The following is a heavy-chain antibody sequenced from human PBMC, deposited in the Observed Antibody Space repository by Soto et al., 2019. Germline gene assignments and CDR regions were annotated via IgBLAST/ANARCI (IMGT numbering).Heavy chain of an antibody. CDR2: IYYSGST. CDR3: ARDVLLWFGELLNPYGMDV. J-gene: IGHJ6*02. Sequence: SETLSLTCTVSGGSISSGDYYWSWIRQPPGKGLEWIGYIYYSGSTYYNPSLKSRVTISVDTSKNQFSLKLSSVTAADPAVYYCARDVLLWFGELLNPYGMDVWGQGTTVTVSS. D-gene: IGHD3-10*01. V-gene: IGHV4-30-4*01. CDR1: GGSISSGDYY.